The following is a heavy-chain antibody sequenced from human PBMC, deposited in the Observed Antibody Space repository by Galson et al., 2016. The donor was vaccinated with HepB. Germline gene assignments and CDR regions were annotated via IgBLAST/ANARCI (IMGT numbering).Heavy chain of an antibody. D-gene: IGHD2-15*01. CDR2: ISAYNGYT. CDR3: ARDQVVEDSSYNWFDP. V-gene: IGHV1-18*01. CDR1: GYTFTSFG. J-gene: IGHJ5*02. Sequence: SVKVSCKASGYTFTSFGITWVRQAPGQGLEWMGWISAYNGYTNYAQKLQGRVTMTTHTSTSTVYMELRSLRSGDTAIYYCARDQVVEDSSYNWFDPWGQGTLVVVSS.